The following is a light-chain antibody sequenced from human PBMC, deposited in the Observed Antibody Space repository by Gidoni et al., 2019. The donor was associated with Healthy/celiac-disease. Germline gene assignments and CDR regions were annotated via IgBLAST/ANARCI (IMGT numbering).Light chain of an antibody. CDR2: DVS. CDR3: SSYTSSSTLYV. Sequence: SALPQPAPLSGSPGQSIPIPCTGTRSAVGGYNYVSGYQQHPGKAPKLMIYDVSNRPSGVSNRFSGSKSGNTASLTISGLQAEDEADYYCSSYTSSSTLYVFGTGTKVTVL. V-gene: IGLV2-14*01. CDR1: RSAVGGYNY. J-gene: IGLJ1*01.